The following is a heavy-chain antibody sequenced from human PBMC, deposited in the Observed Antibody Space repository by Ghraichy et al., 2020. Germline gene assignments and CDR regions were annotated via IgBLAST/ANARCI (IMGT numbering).Heavy chain of an antibody. CDR2: IYHSGST. CDR1: GYSISSGYY. CDR3: ARRALLGYYDSSGYVFDY. D-gene: IGHD3-22*01. J-gene: IGHJ4*02. V-gene: IGHV4-38-2*01. Sequence: SQTLSLTCAVSGYSISSGYYWGWIRQPPGKGLEWIGSIYHSGSTYYNPSLKSRVTISVDTSKNQFSLKLSSVTAADTAVYYCARRALLGYYDSSGYVFDYWGQGTLVTVSS.